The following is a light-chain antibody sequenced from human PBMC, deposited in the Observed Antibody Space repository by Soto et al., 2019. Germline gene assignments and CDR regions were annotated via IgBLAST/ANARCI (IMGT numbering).Light chain of an antibody. V-gene: IGKV3-20*01. CDR2: VAS. J-gene: IGKJ1*01. CDR3: QQYGSSPSWT. CDR1: QSVSSSY. Sequence: EIVLTQSPGTLSLSPGARATLSCRASQSVSSSYLAWYQQKPGQAPRLLIYVASSRATGIPDRFGGSGSGTDFTLTITRLEPEDGAVYYCQQYGSSPSWTFGQGTKVEIK.